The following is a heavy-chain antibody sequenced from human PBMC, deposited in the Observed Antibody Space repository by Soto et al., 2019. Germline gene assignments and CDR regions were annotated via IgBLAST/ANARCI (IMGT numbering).Heavy chain of an antibody. D-gene: IGHD2-8*01. CDR2: ISGSGDGT. CDR1: GFTVSSHA. V-gene: IGHV3-23*01. J-gene: IGHJ6*02. Sequence: GGSLRLSCAASGFTVSSHAMSWVRQAPGKGLEWVSSISGSGDGTYYGDSVKGRFTISRDSSSSTLYLEMKNLRGEDTAVYFCTRSRRSILMVYGFGGMDIWGQGTTVTVSS. CDR3: TRSRRSILMVYGFGGMDI.